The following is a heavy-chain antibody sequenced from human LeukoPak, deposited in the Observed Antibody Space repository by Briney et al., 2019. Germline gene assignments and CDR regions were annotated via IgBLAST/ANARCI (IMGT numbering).Heavy chain of an antibody. V-gene: IGHV3-23*01. J-gene: IGHJ4*02. CDR3: APTASREPDIPDY. CDR1: GFNFSSYA. CDR2: ISGSGGST. Sequence: GGSLRLSCAASGFNFSSYAMSWVRQAPGKGLEWVSAISGSGGSTYYADSVKGRFTISRDNSKSTLYLQMNSLRAEDTAVYYFAPTASREPDIPDYWGQGTLVTVSS.